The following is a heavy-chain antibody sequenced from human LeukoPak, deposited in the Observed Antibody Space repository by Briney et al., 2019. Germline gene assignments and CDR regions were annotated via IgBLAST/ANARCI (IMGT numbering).Heavy chain of an antibody. CDR1: GYTFTSYY. V-gene: IGHV1-46*01. J-gene: IGHJ6*02. CDR2: INPSGGST. CDR3: ATNSTVTTDYYYGMDV. D-gene: IGHD4-17*01. Sequence: GASVKVSCKASGYTFTSYYMHWVRQAPGQGLEWMGIINPSGGSTSYAQKFQGRVTMTRDTSTSTVYMELSSLRSEDTAVYYCATNSTVTTDYYYGMDVWGQGTTVTVSS.